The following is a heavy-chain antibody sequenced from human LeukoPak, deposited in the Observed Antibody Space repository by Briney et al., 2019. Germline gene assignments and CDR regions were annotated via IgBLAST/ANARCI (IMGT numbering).Heavy chain of an antibody. CDR1: GXTVSSNY. Sequence: PGVSLRLSCAASGXTVSSNYMNWVRQAPGEGLEWVWVFTRGGKQNFAGSVKGRFTTSRDNSKNALYVQMNSLRAEDTAIYYCARGRGYRDYDRPLDYWGQGTLVTVSS. CDR2: FTRGGKQ. D-gene: IGHD5-12*01. J-gene: IGHJ4*02. CDR3: ARGRGYRDYDRPLDY. V-gene: IGHV3-53*01.